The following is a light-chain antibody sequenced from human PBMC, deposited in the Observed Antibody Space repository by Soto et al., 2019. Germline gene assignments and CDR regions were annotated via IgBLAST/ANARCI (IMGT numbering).Light chain of an antibody. CDR1: QSVTTY. Sequence: EIVLTQSPATLSLSPGDRATLSCRASQSVTTYLAWYQQRSGQAPRLLIYDASNRATGIPDRFSGSGSGTGFTLTISSLEPEDFAVYYCQQRSSWPVLTFGGGTRVEIK. V-gene: IGKV3-11*01. CDR3: QQRSSWPVLT. J-gene: IGKJ4*01. CDR2: DAS.